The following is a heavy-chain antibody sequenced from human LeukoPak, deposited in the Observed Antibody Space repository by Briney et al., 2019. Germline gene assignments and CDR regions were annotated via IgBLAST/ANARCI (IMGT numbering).Heavy chain of an antibody. J-gene: IGHJ6*03. D-gene: IGHD1-26*01. CDR3: VKGSGTHYYFYYMDV. Sequence: GMSRRLSCASSGFSFITYAMNWVRKAPGKGLEWVSGISGTGSAVGYADSVKGRFTVSRDTSKRTVYLQMSGLRVDDTAVYYCVKGSGTHYYFYYMDVWGKGTPVTVSS. V-gene: IGHV3-23*01. CDR1: GFSFITYA. CDR2: ISGTGSAV.